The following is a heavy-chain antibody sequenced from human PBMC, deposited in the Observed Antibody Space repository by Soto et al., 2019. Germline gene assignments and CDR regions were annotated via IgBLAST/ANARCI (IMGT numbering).Heavy chain of an antibody. CDR2: ISGYNGHT. Sequence: QVQLVQSGPEVKKTGASVKVSCKASGYTFTKFGITWVRQAPGQGLEWMGWISGYNGHTKYAQKCQGRVTMTTDTSTSTAYMDLRSLRSDDTAVYYCARKNDYGGNYYYFDLWGRGTLVTVSS. J-gene: IGHJ2*01. CDR3: ARKNDYGGNYYYFDL. CDR1: GYTFTKFG. D-gene: IGHD4-17*01. V-gene: IGHV1-18*01.